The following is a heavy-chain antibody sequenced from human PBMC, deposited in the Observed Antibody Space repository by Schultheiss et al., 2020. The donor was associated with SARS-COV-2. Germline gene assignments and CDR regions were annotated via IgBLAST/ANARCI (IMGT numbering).Heavy chain of an antibody. D-gene: IGHD6-19*01. J-gene: IGHJ4*02. CDR3: ARRAYSSGWGFDY. V-gene: IGHV4-39*01. CDR1: GGSISSSCYY. Sequence: SETLSLTCTVSGGSISSSCYYWGWIRQPPGKGLEWIGSIYYSGSTYYNPSLKSRVTISVDTSKNQFSLKLSSVTAADTAVYYCARRAYSSGWGFDYWGQGTLVTVSS. CDR2: IYYSGST.